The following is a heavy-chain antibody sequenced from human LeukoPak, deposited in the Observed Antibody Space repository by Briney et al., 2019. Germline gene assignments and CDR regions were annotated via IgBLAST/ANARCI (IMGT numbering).Heavy chain of an antibody. V-gene: IGHV3-48*03. CDR3: ARERYSYVADDFDI. CDR1: GFTFSTYE. CDR2: ISSSGSTI. Sequence: QPGGSLSLSCAASGFTFSTYEMNWVRQAPGKGLEWVSYISSSGSTIYYADSVKGRFTISRDNAKNSLYLQMNSLRAEDTAVYYCARERYSYVADDFDIWGQGTMVTVSS. J-gene: IGHJ3*02. D-gene: IGHD5-18*01.